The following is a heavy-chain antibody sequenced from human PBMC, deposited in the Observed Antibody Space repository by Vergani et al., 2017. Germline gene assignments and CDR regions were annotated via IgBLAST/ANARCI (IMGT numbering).Heavy chain of an antibody. Sequence: QVQLQESGPGLVKPSQTLSLTCTVSGGSISSGGYYWSWIRQHPGKGLEWIGYIYYSGSTYYNPSLKSRVTISVDTSKNQFSRKLSSVTAADTAVYYCARGRYCSSTSCKIWFDPWGQGTLVTVSS. CDR1: GGSISSGGYY. J-gene: IGHJ5*02. CDR2: IYYSGST. CDR3: ARGRYCSSTSCKIWFDP. D-gene: IGHD2-2*01. V-gene: IGHV4-31*03.